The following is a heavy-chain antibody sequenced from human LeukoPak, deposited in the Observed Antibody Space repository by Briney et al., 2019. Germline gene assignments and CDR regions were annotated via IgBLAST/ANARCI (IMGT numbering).Heavy chain of an antibody. CDR1: GFSVSSNY. CDR2: IYTGGTT. V-gene: IGHV3-66*02. D-gene: IGHD6-19*01. CDR3: ARDKLGSGYSSDFDY. J-gene: IGHJ4*02. Sequence: GGSLRLSCAASGFSVSSNYMNWVRQAPGKGLEWVSAIYTGGTTYYADSVKGRFTISRDNSKNTLYLQMNSLRAEDTAVYYCARDKLGSGYSSDFDYWGQGTLVTVSS.